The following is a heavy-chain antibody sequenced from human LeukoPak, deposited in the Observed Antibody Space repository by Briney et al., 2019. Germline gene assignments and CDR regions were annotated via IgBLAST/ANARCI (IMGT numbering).Heavy chain of an antibody. CDR1: GGSISNSISSYY. CDR3: ARGDSSGFARPFDY. J-gene: IGHJ4*02. V-gene: IGHV4-61*05. Sequence: SETLSLTCTVSGGSISNSISSYYWSWIRQPPGKGLEWIGYISYSGSTTHYNPSLKSRVTISLDTSKNQFSLKVSSVTAADTAMYYCARGDSSGFARPFDYWGQGTLVTVSS. D-gene: IGHD3-22*01. CDR2: ISYSGST.